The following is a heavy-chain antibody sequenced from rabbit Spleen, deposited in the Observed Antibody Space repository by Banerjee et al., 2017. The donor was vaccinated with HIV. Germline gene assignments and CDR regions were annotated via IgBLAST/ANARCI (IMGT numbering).Heavy chain of an antibody. CDR3: ARDLASVVGWNFNL. J-gene: IGHJ4*01. CDR2: INASTGKP. V-gene: IGHV1S45*01. D-gene: IGHD3-1*01. Sequence: QEQLVESGGGLVRPEGSLTLTCKASGFSFSDRDVMCWVRQAPGKGLEWIACINASTGKPVYATWASGRFTISRTSSTTVTLQMTSLTAADTATYFCARDLASVVGWNFNLWGPGTLVTVS. CDR1: GFSFSDRDV.